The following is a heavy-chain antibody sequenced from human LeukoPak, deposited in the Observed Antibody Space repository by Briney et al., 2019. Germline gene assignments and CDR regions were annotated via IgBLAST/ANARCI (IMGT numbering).Heavy chain of an antibody. Sequence: GGSLRLSCAASGFTFNNYWMTWVRQAPGKGLEWVANIKQDGSEKKCVDSVKGRFTISRDNAMDSLYLQMNSLRAEDTAVYYCARGGFTTSWYWVNWGQGTLVTVSS. D-gene: IGHD6-13*01. CDR3: ARGGFTTSWYWVN. CDR2: IKQDGSEK. J-gene: IGHJ4*02. CDR1: GFTFNNYW. V-gene: IGHV3-7*04.